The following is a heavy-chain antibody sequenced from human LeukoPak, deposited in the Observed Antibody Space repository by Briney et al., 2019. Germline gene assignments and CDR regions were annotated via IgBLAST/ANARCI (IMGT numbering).Heavy chain of an antibody. D-gene: IGHD6-19*01. Sequence: GGSLRLSCAASGFTFDNYAMHWVRQAPGKGLEWVSGISWNSGGIGYADSVKGRFTISRDNAKNSLYLQMNSLRADDTALYYCAKGKKMTVAGLFDYWGQGTLVTVSS. CDR1: GFTFDNYA. CDR3: AKGKKMTVAGLFDY. J-gene: IGHJ4*02. V-gene: IGHV3-9*01. CDR2: ISWNSGGI.